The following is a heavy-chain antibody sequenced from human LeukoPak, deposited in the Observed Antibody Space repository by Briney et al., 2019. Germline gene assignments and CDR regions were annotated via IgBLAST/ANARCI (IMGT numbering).Heavy chain of an antibody. Sequence: PSETLSLTCAVYGGSFSGYYWSWLRQPPGKGLEWIGEINHSGSTNYNPSLKSRVTISVDTSKNQFSLKLSSVTAADTAVYYCARRVYYYGMDVWGQGTTVTVSS. CDR2: INHSGST. CDR1: GGSFSGYY. J-gene: IGHJ6*02. CDR3: ARRVYYYGMDV. V-gene: IGHV4-34*01. D-gene: IGHD3-3*01.